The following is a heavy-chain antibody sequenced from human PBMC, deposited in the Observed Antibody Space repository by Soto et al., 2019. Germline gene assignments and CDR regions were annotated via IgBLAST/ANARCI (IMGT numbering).Heavy chain of an antibody. V-gene: IGHV4-39*01. D-gene: IGHD6-6*01. J-gene: IGHJ6*02. CDR1: GGSISSSSYY. CDR2: IYYSGST. CDR3: ARPHYSSSGDYYYGMDV. Sequence: SETLSLTCTVSGGSISSSSYYWGWIRQPPGKGLEWIGSIYYSGSTYYNPSLKSRVTISVDTSKNQFSLKLSSVTAADTAVYYCARPHYSSSGDYYYGMDVWGQGTTVTVS.